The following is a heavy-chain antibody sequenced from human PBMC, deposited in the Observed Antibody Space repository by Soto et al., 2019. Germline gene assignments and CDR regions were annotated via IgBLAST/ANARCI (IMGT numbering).Heavy chain of an antibody. CDR2: IYYSGST. CDR1: GGSISSYY. Sequence: PSETLSLTCTVSGGSISSYYWSWIRQPPGKGLEWIGYIYYSGSTNYNPSLKSRVTISVDTSKNQFSLKLSSVTAADTAVYYCARLSAGGDNNWFDPWGQGTLVTVSS. CDR3: ARLSAGGDNNWFDP. J-gene: IGHJ5*02. D-gene: IGHD2-21*02. V-gene: IGHV4-59*08.